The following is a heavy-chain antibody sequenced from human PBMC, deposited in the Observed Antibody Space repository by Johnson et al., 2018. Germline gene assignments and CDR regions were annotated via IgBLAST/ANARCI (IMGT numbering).Heavy chain of an antibody. D-gene: IGHD5-18*01. V-gene: IGHV5-51*04. CDR1: GYSFTNNW. CDR2: IYPGDSDT. CDR3: ARRPPRGHSYGDGAFDI. Sequence: EVQLVESGAEVKKPGESLKISCQGSGYSFTNNWIGWVRQMPGKGLESMGIIYPGDSDTRYSPSFQGQVTIPADKPISTAHLQWSPRKASDPAMYYCARRPPRGHSYGDGAFDIWGQGTMVTGSS. J-gene: IGHJ3*02.